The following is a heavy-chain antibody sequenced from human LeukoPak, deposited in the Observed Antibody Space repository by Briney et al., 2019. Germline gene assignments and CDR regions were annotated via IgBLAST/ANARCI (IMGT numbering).Heavy chain of an antibody. CDR1: GGSIRSSSYY. CDR3: ARQVVAVAGTGYFDY. Sequence: PSETLSLTCTVSGGSIRSSSYYWGWIRQPPGKGLEWIGSIYYSGSTYYNASLKSRVTISVDTSKNQFSLKLNSVTAADTAVYFCARQVVAVAGTGYFDYWGQGTLVTVSS. CDR2: IYYSGST. J-gene: IGHJ4*02. D-gene: IGHD6-19*01. V-gene: IGHV4-39*01.